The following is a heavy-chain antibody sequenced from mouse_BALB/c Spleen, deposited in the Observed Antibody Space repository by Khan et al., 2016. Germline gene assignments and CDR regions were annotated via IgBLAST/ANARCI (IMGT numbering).Heavy chain of an antibody. V-gene: IGHV5-17*02. CDR1: GFTFSSFG. J-gene: IGHJ2*01. Sequence: EVELVESGGGLVQPGGSRKLSCAASGFTFSSFGMHWVRQAPEKGLEWVAFISSGSSAIYYADTVTGRFTISRDNPKNTLFLQMTSLRSEDTVMYYCGRGDYWGQGTTLTVSS. CDR3: GRGDY. CDR2: ISSGSSAI.